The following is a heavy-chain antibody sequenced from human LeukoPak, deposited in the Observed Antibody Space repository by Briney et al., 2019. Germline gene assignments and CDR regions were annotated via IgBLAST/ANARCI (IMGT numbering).Heavy chain of an antibody. CDR3: ARAETIFGVPSFDY. D-gene: IGHD3-3*01. CDR2: IYYSGST. V-gene: IGHV4-30-4*08. CDR1: GGSISSGGYY. J-gene: IGHJ4*02. Sequence: PSQTLSLTCTVSGGSISSGGYYWSWIRQHPGKGLEWIGYIYYSGSTYYNPSLKSRVTISVDTSKNQFSLKPSSVTAADTAVYYCARAETIFGVPSFDYWGQGTLVTVSS.